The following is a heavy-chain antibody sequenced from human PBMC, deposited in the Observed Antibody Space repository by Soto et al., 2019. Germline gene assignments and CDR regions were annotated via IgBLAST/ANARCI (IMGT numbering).Heavy chain of an antibody. CDR1: GGTFSSYT. Sequence: QVQLVQSGAEVKKPGSSVKVSCKASGGTFSSYTISWVRQAPGQGLEWMGRIIPILGIANYAQKFQGRVTHNTDKSTSTAYMELSSLRSEDTAVYYCARGGRRDTEYCGGDCYSDNWFAPWGQGTLVTVSS. CDR3: ARGGRRDTEYCGGDCYSDNWFAP. V-gene: IGHV1-69*02. D-gene: IGHD2-21*02. J-gene: IGHJ5*02. CDR2: IIPILGIA.